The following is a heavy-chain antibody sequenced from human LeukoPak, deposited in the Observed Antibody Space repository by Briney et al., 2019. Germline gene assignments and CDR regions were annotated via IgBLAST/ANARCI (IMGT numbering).Heavy chain of an antibody. CDR2: MWSDGTKT. D-gene: IGHD3-22*01. CDR3: ARDADTSAFYWYFDL. CDR1: GFTLSSYG. Sequence: GGSLRLSCTASGFTLSSYGMHWVRQAPGKGLELVALMWSDGTKTSYADSMKGRFTISRDISRNTLYLQMNSLRAEDTALYYCARDADTSAFYWYFDLWGRGTLVTVSS. V-gene: IGHV3-33*01. J-gene: IGHJ2*01.